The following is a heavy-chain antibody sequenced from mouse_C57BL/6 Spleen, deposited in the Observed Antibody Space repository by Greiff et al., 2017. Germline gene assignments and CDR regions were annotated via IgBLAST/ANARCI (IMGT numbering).Heavy chain of an antibody. V-gene: IGHV1-82*01. CDR1: GYAFSSSW. CDR3: SRDGSAWCAY. J-gene: IGHJ3*01. CDR2: IYPGDGDT. Sequence: QVQLQQSGPELVKPGASVKISCKASGYAFSSSWMNWVKQRPGTGLEWIGRIYPGDGDTNYNGKFKGKATLTADKPSCTAYMQLSCLTSEDSAVDFCSRDGSAWCAYWGQGTLGTVSA.